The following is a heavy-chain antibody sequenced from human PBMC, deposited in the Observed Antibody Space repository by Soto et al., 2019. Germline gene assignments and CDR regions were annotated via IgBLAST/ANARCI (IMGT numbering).Heavy chain of an antibody. Sequence: QVQLVESGGGVVQPGRSLRLSCAASGFTVSNYGMHWVRQAPGKGLECVAVIWYDGSNKYYVDSVKGRFTISSDQSKNTLHLQMNRLRAEDTAVYCCARDPGGEVGFDYWGQGTLVIVSS. CDR1: GFTVSNYG. V-gene: IGHV3-33*01. J-gene: IGHJ4*02. D-gene: IGHD1-26*01. CDR2: IWYDGSNK. CDR3: ARDPGGEVGFDY.